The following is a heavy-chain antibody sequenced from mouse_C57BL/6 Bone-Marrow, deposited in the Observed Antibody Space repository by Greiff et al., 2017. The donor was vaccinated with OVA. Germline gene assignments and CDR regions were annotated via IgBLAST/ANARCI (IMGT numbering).Heavy chain of an antibody. CDR2: IYPGGGYT. J-gene: IGHJ1*03. Sequence: QVQLKESGAELVRPGTSVKMSCKASGYTFTNYWIGWAKQRPGHGLEWIGDIYPGGGYTNYNEKFKGKATLTADKSSSTAYMQFSSLTSEDSAIYYCAREGTGTRYFDVWGTGTTVTVSS. D-gene: IGHD4-1*01. V-gene: IGHV1-63*01. CDR3: AREGTGTRYFDV. CDR1: GYTFTNYW.